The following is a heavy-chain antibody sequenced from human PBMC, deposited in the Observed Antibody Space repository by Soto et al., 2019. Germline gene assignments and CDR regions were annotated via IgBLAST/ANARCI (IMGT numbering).Heavy chain of an antibody. V-gene: IGHV3-48*03. J-gene: IGHJ4*02. CDR3: ARGVRNYYDRSGLHY. D-gene: IGHD3-22*01. Sequence: GGSLRLSCVGSEFTFSNYEMNWVRQAPGKGLEWVSYISYTGSTIYYADSVRGRFTISRDNSKNSLYLQMNSLRAEDKAGYYCARGVRNYYDRSGLHYWGQGTLVTVSS. CDR2: ISYTGSTI. CDR1: EFTFSNYE.